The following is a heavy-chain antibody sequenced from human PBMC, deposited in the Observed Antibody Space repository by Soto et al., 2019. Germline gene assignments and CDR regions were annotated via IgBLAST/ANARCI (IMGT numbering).Heavy chain of an antibody. CDR1: GGTFSNDA. CDR3: ATGLRTVNYGMDV. CDR2: IIPIFGTT. Sequence: QGQLVQAGAEVKKPGSSVRISCRASGGTFSNDAVSWVRQAPGQGLQWMGAIIPIFGTTYHAQKFQGRLTITADESTVTASMELRSVTSADAAVYDCATGLRTVNYGMDVWGHGTAVTVS. J-gene: IGHJ6*02. D-gene: IGHD4-17*01. V-gene: IGHV1-69*01.